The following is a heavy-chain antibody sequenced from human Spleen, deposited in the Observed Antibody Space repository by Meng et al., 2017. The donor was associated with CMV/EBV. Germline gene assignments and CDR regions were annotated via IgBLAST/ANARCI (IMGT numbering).Heavy chain of an antibody. V-gene: IGHV3-9*01. CDR1: GFTFDDYA. Sequence: SLKISCAASGFTFDDYAMHWVRQAPGKGLEWVSGISWNSGSIGYADSVKGRFTISRDNAKNSLYLQMNSLRAEDTALYYCAKGATSGSFYGSDYFDNWGQGTLVTVSS. J-gene: IGHJ4*02. CDR3: AKGATSGSFYGSDYFDN. D-gene: IGHD1-26*01. CDR2: ISWNSGSI.